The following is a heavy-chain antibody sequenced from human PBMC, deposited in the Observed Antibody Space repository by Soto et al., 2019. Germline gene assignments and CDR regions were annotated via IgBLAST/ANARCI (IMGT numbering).Heavy chain of an antibody. CDR3: ASGITMVRPNENSFDP. Sequence: EVQLVESGGGLVQPGGSLRLSCADSGFTFSSYWMHWVRQAPGKGLVWVSRINRDGSSTSYADSVKGGFTISRDNAKNTLYVQMNSLRAKDTDVYYCASGITMVRPNENSFDPWGKGTLVTVSS. CDR1: GFTFSSYW. V-gene: IGHV3-74*01. CDR2: INRDGSST. D-gene: IGHD3-10*01. J-gene: IGHJ5*02.